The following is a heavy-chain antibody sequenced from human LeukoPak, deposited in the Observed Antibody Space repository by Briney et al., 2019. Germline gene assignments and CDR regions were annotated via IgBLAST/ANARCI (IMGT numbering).Heavy chain of an antibody. Sequence: PGGSLRLSCAASGFTFSNYAMSWVRQAPGKGLEWVSAISGSGDSTYYADSVKGQFTISRDNSKNTLYLQMNSLRAEDTAVYYCAKGGSSSLKMLVDYWAREPWSPSPQ. CDR3: AKGGSSSLKMLVDY. D-gene: IGHD6-13*01. V-gene: IGHV3-23*01. CDR1: GFTFSNYA. CDR2: ISGSGDST. J-gene: IGHJ4*02.